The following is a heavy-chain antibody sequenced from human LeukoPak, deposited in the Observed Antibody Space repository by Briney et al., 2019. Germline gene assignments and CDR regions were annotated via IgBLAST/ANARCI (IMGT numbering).Heavy chain of an antibody. J-gene: IGHJ6*03. D-gene: IGHD2-15*01. CDR3: ARGPLLGYCSGGSCYYYYYMDV. Sequence: SETLSLTCTVSVGSISSGDYYWSWIRQPPGKGLEWIGYIYYSGSTYYNPSLKSRVTISVDTSKNQFSLKLSSVTAADTAVYYCARGPLLGYCSGGSCYYYYYMDVWGKGTTVTVSS. V-gene: IGHV4-30-4*08. CDR2: IYYSGST. CDR1: VGSISSGDYY.